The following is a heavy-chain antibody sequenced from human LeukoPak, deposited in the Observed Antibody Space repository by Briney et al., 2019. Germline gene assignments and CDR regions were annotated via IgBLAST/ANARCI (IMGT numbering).Heavy chain of an antibody. CDR1: GFSLTISGMC. Sequence: SGPTLVNPTQTLTLTCTFSGFSLTISGMCVSWIRQPPGKALEWLARIDWDDDKYYSTSLKTRLTISKHTSKNQVVLTVTNMDPVDTATYYCARIPNFYDNKGYFDYWGQGILVTVSS. J-gene: IGHJ4*02. D-gene: IGHD3-22*01. CDR3: ARIPNFYDNKGYFDY. CDR2: IDWDDDK. V-gene: IGHV2-70*11.